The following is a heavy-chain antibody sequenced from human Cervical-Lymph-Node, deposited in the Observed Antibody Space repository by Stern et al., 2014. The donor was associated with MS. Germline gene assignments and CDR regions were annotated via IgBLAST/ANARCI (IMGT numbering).Heavy chain of an antibody. CDR2: IVPIFGTA. CDR3: ARAAGQQLAFDY. J-gene: IGHJ4*02. D-gene: IGHD6-13*01. Sequence: VQLVESGAGVKKPGSSVKVSCKASGGTFSSYAISWVRQAPGQGLEWMGWIVPIFGTANYAQKFQGRVTITADESTSTAYMGLSSLRSEDTAVYYCARAAGQQLAFDYWGQGTLVTVSS. V-gene: IGHV1-69*01. CDR1: GGTFSSYA.